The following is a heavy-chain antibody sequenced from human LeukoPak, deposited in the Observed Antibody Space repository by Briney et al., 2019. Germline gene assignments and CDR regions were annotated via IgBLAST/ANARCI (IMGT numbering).Heavy chain of an antibody. D-gene: IGHD2-8*01. CDR3: ATDVYAYFEL. J-gene: IGHJ4*02. CDR2: IKTDGSEK. V-gene: IGHV3-7*04. Sequence: GGFLRLSCAASGFSFSSYWMSWVRQAPGKELEWVGNIKTDGSEKYYVDSVRGRFTISRDNAKNSLSLQMDSLRAEDTAVYYCATDVYAYFELWGQGALVTVSS. CDR1: GFSFSSYW.